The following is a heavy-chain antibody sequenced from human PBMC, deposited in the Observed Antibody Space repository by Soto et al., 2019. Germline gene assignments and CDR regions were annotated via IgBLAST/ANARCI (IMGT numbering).Heavy chain of an antibody. CDR3: ARGEYGGKSPAYYFDY. CDR2: IDPDDSYI. J-gene: IGHJ4*02. CDR1: GYNFAAYW. V-gene: IGHV5-10-1*01. Sequence: PGESLKISCQGFGYNFAAYWISWVRQMPGKGLEWMGRIDPDDSYIKYSPSFQGHVLISAGKSISTAYLQWSSLKASDTALYFCARGEYGGKSPAYYFDYWGRGTEVTVCS. D-gene: IGHD2-15*01.